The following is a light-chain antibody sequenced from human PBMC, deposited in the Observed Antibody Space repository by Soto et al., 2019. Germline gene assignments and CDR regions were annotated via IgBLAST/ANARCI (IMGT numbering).Light chain of an antibody. CDR1: QTISSS. J-gene: IGKJ2*01. Sequence: DIQMTQSPSTLSASVGDRVTITYRASQTISSSLAWYQHKPGKAPKLLIFDASTLQTGVPSRFSGGGFGTEFTLTITGLQPDDFATYYCQQHNDYTAVTFGQGTKLEIK. V-gene: IGKV1-5*01. CDR3: QQHNDYTAVT. CDR2: DAS.